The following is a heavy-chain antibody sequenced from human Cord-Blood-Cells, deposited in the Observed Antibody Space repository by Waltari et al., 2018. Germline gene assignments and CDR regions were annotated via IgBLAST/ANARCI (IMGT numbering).Heavy chain of an antibody. CDR3: ARPPYCSGGSCYYYYGMDV. CDR1: GYTFTSYA. V-gene: IGHV7-4-1*02. CDR2: INTNTGNP. D-gene: IGHD2-15*01. J-gene: IGHJ6*02. Sequence: QVQLVQSGSELKKPGASVKVSCMASGYTFTSYAMNWVRQAPGQGLEWMGWINTNTGNPTYAQGFQGRFVFSLDTAVSTAYLQISSLKAEDTAVYYCARPPYCSGGSCYYYYGMDVWGQGTTVTVSS.